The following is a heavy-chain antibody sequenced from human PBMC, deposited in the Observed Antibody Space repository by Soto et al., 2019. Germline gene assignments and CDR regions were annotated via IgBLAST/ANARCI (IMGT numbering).Heavy chain of an antibody. CDR1: GYPFGGYA. Sequence: HVHLVQSGAEVKKPGASVKVSCKASGYPFGGYAIGWVRQAPGQGLEWMGWVSAHTGDSGYAQRFQGRVTLTTETSTSTAYMELRGLRSDDTAVYYCARPSTSYGDYGWSLAYWGQGTLVTVSS. J-gene: IGHJ4*02. D-gene: IGHD4-17*01. CDR2: VSAHTGDS. V-gene: IGHV1-18*01. CDR3: ARPSTSYGDYGWSLAY.